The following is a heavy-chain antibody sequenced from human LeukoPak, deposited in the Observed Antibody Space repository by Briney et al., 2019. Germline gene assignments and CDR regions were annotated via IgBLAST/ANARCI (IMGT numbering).Heavy chain of an antibody. V-gene: IGHV3-21*01. D-gene: IGHD4-17*01. CDR2: IRSRGNYV. Sequence: GGSLRLSCAASGFTFSSFSMTWVRQAPGKGLEWVSSIRSRGNYVYYADAVKGRFTVSRDNARNSLYLQINNLRAEDTAVHFCARDHGDSDYWGQGTLVTVSS. J-gene: IGHJ4*02. CDR1: GFTFSSFS. CDR3: ARDHGDSDY.